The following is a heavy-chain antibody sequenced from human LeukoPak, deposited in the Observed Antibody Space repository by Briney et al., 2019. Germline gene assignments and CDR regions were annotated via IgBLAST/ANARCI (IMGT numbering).Heavy chain of an antibody. D-gene: IGHD3-22*01. CDR3: ARGAGRYYYDSSGSDY. CDR2: INSDGSST. J-gene: IGHJ4*02. V-gene: IGHV3-74*01. CDR1: GFTFSSYW. Sequence: GGSLRLSCAASGFTFSSYWMHWVRQAPGKGLVWVSRINSDGSSTSYADSVKGRFTISRDNAKNTLYLQMNSLRAEDTAVYYCARGAGRYYYDSSGSDYWGQGTLVTVSS.